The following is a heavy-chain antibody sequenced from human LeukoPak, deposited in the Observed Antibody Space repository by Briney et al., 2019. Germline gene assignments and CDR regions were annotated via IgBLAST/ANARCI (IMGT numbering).Heavy chain of an antibody. CDR1: GFTFSSYE. V-gene: IGHV3-48*03. CDR3: ARVTTGTKVDY. D-gene: IGHD1-1*01. Sequence: GGSLRLSCAASGFTFSSYEMNWVRQAPGKGPEWVSYISSSGTTTHYADSVEGRFTISRDSAKNPLYLQMNSLRAEDTAVYYCARVTTGTKVDYWGQGTLVTVSS. J-gene: IGHJ4*02. CDR2: ISSSGTTT.